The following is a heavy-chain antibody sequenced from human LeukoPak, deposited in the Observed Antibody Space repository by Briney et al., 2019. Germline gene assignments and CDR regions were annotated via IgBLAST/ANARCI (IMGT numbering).Heavy chain of an antibody. J-gene: IGHJ4*02. CDR2: IYHSGST. CDR1: GDSVSSDNYY. V-gene: IGHV4-30-2*01. CDR3: ARGSGRFGEYFDY. Sequence: SETLSLTCTVSGDSVSSDNYYWSWIRQPPGKGLEWIGYIYHSGSTYYNPSLKSRVTISGDRSKNQFSLKLSSVTAADTAVYYCARGSGRFGEYFDYWGQGTLVTVSS. D-gene: IGHD3-10*01.